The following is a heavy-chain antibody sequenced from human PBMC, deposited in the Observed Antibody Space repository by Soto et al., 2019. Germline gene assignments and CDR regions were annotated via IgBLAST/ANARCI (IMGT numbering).Heavy chain of an antibody. CDR1: GGSISSSNW. J-gene: IGHJ6*02. D-gene: IGHD6-19*01. Sequence: SETLPLTCAVSGGSISSSNWWSWVRQPPGKGLEWIGEIYHSGSTNYNPSLKSRVTISVDKSKNQFSLKLSSVTAADTAVYYCARRRASSGWYPYYYGMDVWGQGTTVTVSS. CDR2: IYHSGST. CDR3: ARRRASSGWYPYYYGMDV. V-gene: IGHV4-4*02.